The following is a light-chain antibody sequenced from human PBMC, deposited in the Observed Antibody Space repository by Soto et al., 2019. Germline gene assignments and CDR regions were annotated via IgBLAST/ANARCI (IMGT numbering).Light chain of an antibody. V-gene: IGKV1-8*01. CDR3: QQYYSYPRR. CDR1: QGISSY. Sequence: AILMTQSPSSFSASPGDRVTITCRASQGISSYLAWYQQKPGKAPKLLIYAASTLQSGVPSRFSGSGSGTDFTLTISCLQSEDFATYYCQQYYSYPRRFGQGTKV. J-gene: IGKJ1*01. CDR2: AAS.